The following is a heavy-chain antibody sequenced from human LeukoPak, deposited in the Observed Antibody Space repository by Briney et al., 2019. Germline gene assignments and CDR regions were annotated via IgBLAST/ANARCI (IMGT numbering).Heavy chain of an antibody. V-gene: IGHV3-23*01. J-gene: IGHJ4*02. Sequence: GGSLRLSCAASGFTFSSYAMSWVRQAPGKGLEWVSAISGSGGSTYYADSVKGRFTISRDNSKNTLYLQMNSLRAEDTAVCYCAKSYGSGTGGYWGQGTLVTVSS. D-gene: IGHD3-10*01. CDR3: AKSYGSGTGGY. CDR2: ISGSGGST. CDR1: GFTFSSYA.